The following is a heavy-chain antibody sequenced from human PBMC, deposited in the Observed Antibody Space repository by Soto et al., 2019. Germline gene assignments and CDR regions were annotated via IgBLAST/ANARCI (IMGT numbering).Heavy chain of an antibody. V-gene: IGHV3-23*01. D-gene: IGHD5-12*01. CDR2: ISASGVST. J-gene: IGHJ4*01. Sequence: EVQLLDSGGGLAQPGGSLRVSCAASGFIFNNYAMNWVRQAPGEGLQWVAAISASGVSTYYADSVKGRFIISRDNYKNTLLQKMNRLIAEDTAIYYCAKLALRPYYFDYWGLGTMVTVSS. CDR1: GFIFNNYA. CDR3: AKLALRPYYFDY.